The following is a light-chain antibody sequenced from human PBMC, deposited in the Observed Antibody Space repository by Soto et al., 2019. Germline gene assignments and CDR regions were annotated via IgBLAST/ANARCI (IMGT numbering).Light chain of an antibody. CDR3: SSYAGSNIPVV. CDR1: SSDVGGYNC. V-gene: IGLV2-8*01. CDR2: EVS. Sequence: QSALTQPPSASGSPGQSVTISCTGTSSDVGGYNCVSWYQQHPGKAPKLMIYEVSKRPSGVPDRFSGSKSGNTASLTVSGLQPEDEADYYCSSYAGSNIPVVFGGGTKLTVL. J-gene: IGLJ2*01.